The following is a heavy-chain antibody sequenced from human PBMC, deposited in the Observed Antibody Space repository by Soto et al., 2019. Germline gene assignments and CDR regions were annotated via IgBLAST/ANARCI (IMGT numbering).Heavy chain of an antibody. V-gene: IGHV5-10-1*01. J-gene: IGHJ6*02. CDR1: GYSFTSYW. D-gene: IGHD6-13*01. Sequence: PGESLKISCKGSGYSFTSYWISWVRQMPGKGLEWMGRIDPSDSYTNYSPSFQGHVTISADKSISTAYLHWSSLKASDTAMYYCARSRRSSSRLEYGRDVWGQWTTGTV. CDR3: ARSRRSSSRLEYGRDV. CDR2: IDPSDSYT.